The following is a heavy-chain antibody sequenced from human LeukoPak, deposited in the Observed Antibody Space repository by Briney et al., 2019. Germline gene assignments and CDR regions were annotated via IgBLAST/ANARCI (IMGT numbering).Heavy chain of an antibody. D-gene: IGHD6-19*01. CDR2: ISSSSSYI. CDR3: ARDRIAVVLFDY. Sequence: GGSLRLSCAASGFTFSSYSMNWIRQAPGKGLEWVSSISSSSSYIYYADSVKGRFTISRDNAKNSLYLQMNSLRAEDTAVYYCARDRIAVVLFDYWGEGTLVTVSS. CDR1: GFTFSSYS. J-gene: IGHJ4*02. V-gene: IGHV3-21*01.